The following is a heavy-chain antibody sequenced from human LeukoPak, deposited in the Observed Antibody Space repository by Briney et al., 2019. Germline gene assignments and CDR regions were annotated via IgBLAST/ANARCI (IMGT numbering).Heavy chain of an antibody. D-gene: IGHD1-20*01. V-gene: IGHV1-2*02. CDR1: GYTFTGYY. Sequence: ASVKVSCKPSGYTFTGYYMHWVRQAPGQGLEWMGWINPNSGGTKYAQKFQGRVTMTRDTSISTAYMELSSLRSDDTAVYYCARGRGIPVGTTARMLPDWGQGTLVTVSS. CDR2: INPNSGGT. CDR3: ARGRGIPVGTTARMLPD. J-gene: IGHJ4*02.